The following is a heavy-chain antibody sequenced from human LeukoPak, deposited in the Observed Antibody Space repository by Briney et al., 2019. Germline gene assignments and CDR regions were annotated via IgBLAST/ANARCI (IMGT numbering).Heavy chain of an antibody. CDR3: VKGLAAAGTNY. V-gene: IGHV3-64D*09. D-gene: IGHD6-13*01. CDR2: ISGNGGST. Sequence: GGSLRLSCSASGFTFSSYAMHWVRQAPGKGLEYVSTISGNGGSTYYADSVKGRFTISRDNSKNTLYLQMSSLRVEDTAVYYCVKGLAAAGTNYWGQGTLVTVSS. J-gene: IGHJ4*02. CDR1: GFTFSSYA.